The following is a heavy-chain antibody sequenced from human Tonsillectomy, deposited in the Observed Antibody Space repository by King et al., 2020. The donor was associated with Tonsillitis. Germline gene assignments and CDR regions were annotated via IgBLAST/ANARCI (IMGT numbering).Heavy chain of an antibody. D-gene: IGHD5-12*01. Sequence: VQLVESGGGLIQPGGSLRLSCAASGFTVSSNYMSWVRQAPGKGLEWVSVIYSGGSTYYADSVKGRFTISRDNSKNTLYLQMNSLRAEDTAVYYCARECGYSGYDLGNYFDYWGQGTLVTVSS. J-gene: IGHJ4*02. CDR1: GFTVSSNY. CDR3: ARECGYSGYDLGNYFDY. CDR2: IYSGGST. V-gene: IGHV3-53*01.